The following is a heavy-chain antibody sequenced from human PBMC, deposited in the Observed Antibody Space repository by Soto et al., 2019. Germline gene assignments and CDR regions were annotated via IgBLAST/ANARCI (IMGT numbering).Heavy chain of an antibody. CDR2: ITGSGENT. CDR1: GFTFDNYA. Sequence: GVLRLSCAASGFTFDNYAMNWVRQAPGKGLEWVSGITGSGENTYYADSVKGRFTISRDNSKNTLYVQLNSLRVEDRAIYYCAKVSLGATTITDFYYYGMDVWGQGTMVTVSS. V-gene: IGHV3-23*01. D-gene: IGHD1-26*01. CDR3: AKVSLGATTITDFYYYGMDV. J-gene: IGHJ6*02.